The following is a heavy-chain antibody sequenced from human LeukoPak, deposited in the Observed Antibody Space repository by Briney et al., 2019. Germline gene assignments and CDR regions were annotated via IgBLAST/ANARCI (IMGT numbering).Heavy chain of an antibody. CDR1: GFTFSSYS. Sequence: PGGSLRLSCAASGFTFSSYSMNWVRQAPGKGLEWVSYISSFSGTINYADSLRGRFTISRDNAKNSLYLQMNSLRAEDTAVYYCARDADLAVAADAFDIWGQGTMVTVSS. CDR3: ARDADLAVAADAFDI. D-gene: IGHD6-19*01. CDR2: ISSFSGTI. V-gene: IGHV3-48*04. J-gene: IGHJ3*02.